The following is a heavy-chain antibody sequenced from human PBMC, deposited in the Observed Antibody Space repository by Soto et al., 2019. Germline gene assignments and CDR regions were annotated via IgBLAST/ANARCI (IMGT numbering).Heavy chain of an antibody. Sequence: EVQLLESGGGLVQPGGSLRLSCAASGFTFSSYAMRWVREAPGKGLEWVSAISGSGGSTYYADSVKGRFTISRDNSKNTLYLQMNSLRAEDTAVYYGANMDSSGYYGYWGQGTLVTVSS. V-gene: IGHV3-23*01. CDR1: GFTFSSYA. CDR3: ANMDSSGYYGY. CDR2: ISGSGGST. J-gene: IGHJ4*02. D-gene: IGHD3-22*01.